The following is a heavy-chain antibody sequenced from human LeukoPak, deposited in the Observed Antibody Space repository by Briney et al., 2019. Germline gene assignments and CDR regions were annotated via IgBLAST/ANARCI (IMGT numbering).Heavy chain of an antibody. CDR1: GLSFSSYA. V-gene: IGHV3-23*01. CDR2: ISGSGGST. CDR3: AKWCIVGATYGY. Sequence: PGGSLRLSCAVSGLSFSSYAMSWVRQAPGKGLEWVAAISGSGGSTYYADSVRGRSTTSRDNYKNTLNLKMNSLRAEDTDVCSCAKWCIVGATYGYWGQGTLVTVSS. J-gene: IGHJ4*02. D-gene: IGHD1-26*01.